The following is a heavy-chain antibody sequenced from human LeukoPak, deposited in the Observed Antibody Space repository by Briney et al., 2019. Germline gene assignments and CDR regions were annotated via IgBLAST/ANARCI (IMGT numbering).Heavy chain of an antibody. CDR3: AKDTAYYYDSSGYHNLSPFDY. CDR1: GFTFDDYA. V-gene: IGHV3-9*01. CDR2: ISWNSGSI. Sequence: GRSLRLSCAASGFTFDDYAMHWVRQAPGKGLEWVSGISWNSGSIGYADSVKGRFTISRDNAKNSLYLRMNSLRAEDTALYYCAKDTAYYYDSSGYHNLSPFDYWGQGTLVTVSS. D-gene: IGHD3-22*01. J-gene: IGHJ4*02.